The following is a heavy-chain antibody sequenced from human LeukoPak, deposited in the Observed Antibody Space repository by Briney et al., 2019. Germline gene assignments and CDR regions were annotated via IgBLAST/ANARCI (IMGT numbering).Heavy chain of an antibody. CDR3: ARGEPTVVGNDLDYWYFDL. V-gene: IGHV4-31*11. D-gene: IGHD4-23*01. Sequence: SQTLSLTCAVSGASISSDGSYWSWIRQHPGKGLEWLGYIYYSGSAYYNPSLKSRVTISIDTSKNQFSLKLSSVTAADTAVYYCARGEPTVVGNDLDYWYFDLWGRGTLVTVSP. CDR1: GASISSDGSY. J-gene: IGHJ2*01. CDR2: IYYSGSA.